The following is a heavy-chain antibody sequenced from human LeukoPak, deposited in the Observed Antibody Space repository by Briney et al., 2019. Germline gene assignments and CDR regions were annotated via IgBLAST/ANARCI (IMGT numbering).Heavy chain of an antibody. Sequence: GASVRVSCTASGYTFTSYGISWVRQAPGQGLEWMGWISAYNGNTNYAQKLQGRVTMTTDTSTSTAYMELRSLRSDDTAVYYCARWAAAGGPTYFDYWGQGTLVTVSS. D-gene: IGHD6-13*01. CDR1: GYTFTSYG. CDR2: ISAYNGNT. J-gene: IGHJ4*02. CDR3: ARWAAAGGPTYFDY. V-gene: IGHV1-18*01.